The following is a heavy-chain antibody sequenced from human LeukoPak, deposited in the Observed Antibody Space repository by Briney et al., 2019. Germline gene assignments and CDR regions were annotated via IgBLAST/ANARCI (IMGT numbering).Heavy chain of an antibody. D-gene: IGHD3-22*01. CDR3: ARYDSSVDDAFDI. Sequence: ASVKLSCKASGYTFTSYYMHWVRQAPGQRLERMGWINAGNGNTKYSQKFQGRVTITRDTSASTAYMELSSLRSEDTAVYYCARYDSSVDDAFDIWGQGTMVTVSS. CDR1: GYTFTSYY. V-gene: IGHV1-3*01. CDR2: INAGNGNT. J-gene: IGHJ3*02.